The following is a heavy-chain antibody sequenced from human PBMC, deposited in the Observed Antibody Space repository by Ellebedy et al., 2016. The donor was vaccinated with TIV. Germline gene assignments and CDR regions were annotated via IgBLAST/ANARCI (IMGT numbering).Heavy chain of an antibody. CDR1: GASLANHYF. CDR3: VKHVNFPLGGFDV. CDR2: IYQSGRN. J-gene: IGHJ3*01. V-gene: IGHV4-38-2*02. D-gene: IGHD4-23*01. Sequence: SETLSLXCIVSGASLANHYFWGWVRQPPGQVLEWLGSIYQSGRNYSNPSLQSRVILSVDTSTNHFSLKLTSVTAADTALYYCVKHVNFPLGGFDVWGQGTKVTVSS.